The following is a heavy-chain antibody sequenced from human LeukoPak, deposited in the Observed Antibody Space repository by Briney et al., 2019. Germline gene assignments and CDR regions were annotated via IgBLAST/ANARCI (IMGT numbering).Heavy chain of an antibody. Sequence: SETLSLTCVVSGYSISSGYQWAWIRQSPGKGLVWIGSIYHSGSAPYNPSLKSRVTISVETSKNQFSLNLYSVTAADTAVYYCARDPRWLTPDCTSTSCYENYFDPWGQGTLVTVSS. CDR2: IYHSGSA. J-gene: IGHJ5*02. V-gene: IGHV4-38-2*02. CDR1: GYSISSGYQ. CDR3: ARDPRWLTPDCTSTSCYENYFDP. D-gene: IGHD2-2*01.